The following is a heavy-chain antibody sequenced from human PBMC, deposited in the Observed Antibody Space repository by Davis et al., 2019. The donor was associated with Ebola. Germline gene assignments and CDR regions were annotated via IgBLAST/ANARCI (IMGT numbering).Heavy chain of an antibody. Sequence: GESLKISCHGSGYSFASYWLSWVRQMPGKGLEWMGRIDPSYSYTNYRPSFQGHVTIPADKSISTAYLKWSSLKASDTAMYYCARQRGYCSGGSCYYYFDYWGRGTLVTVSS. CDR3: ARQRGYCSGGSCYYYFDY. V-gene: IGHV5-10-1*01. CDR1: GYSFASYW. J-gene: IGHJ4*02. D-gene: IGHD2-15*01. CDR2: IDPSYSYT.